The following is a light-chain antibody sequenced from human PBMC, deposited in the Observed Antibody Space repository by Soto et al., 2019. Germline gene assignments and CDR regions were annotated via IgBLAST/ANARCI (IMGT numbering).Light chain of an antibody. CDR3: SSYSASSTLE. Sequence: QSALTQPDSVSGSPGQSITISCTGTSNDVGTYNLVSWYQQHPGKAPKLMIYEASERPSGVSNRFSGSKSGNTASLTISGLQAEDDADYYCSSYSASSTLEFGGGTKLTV. CDR2: EAS. CDR1: SNDVGTYNL. J-gene: IGLJ2*01. V-gene: IGLV2-23*01.